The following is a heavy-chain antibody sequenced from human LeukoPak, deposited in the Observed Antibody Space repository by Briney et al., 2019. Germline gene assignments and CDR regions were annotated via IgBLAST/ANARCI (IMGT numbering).Heavy chain of an antibody. CDR2: IYNSGST. CDR3: ARDHSSSSEDY. J-gene: IGHJ4*02. D-gene: IGHD6-13*01. Sequence: SETLSLTCTVSGDSNSIYYWSWIRQPPGKGLEWIGYIYNSGSTNYNPSLKSRVTISVDTSKNQFSLKLNSVTAADTAVYYCARDHSSSSEDYWGQGTLVTVSS. CDR1: GDSNSIYY. V-gene: IGHV4-4*08.